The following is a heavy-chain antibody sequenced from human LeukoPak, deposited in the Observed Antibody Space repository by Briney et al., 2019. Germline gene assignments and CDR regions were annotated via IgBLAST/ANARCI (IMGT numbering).Heavy chain of an antibody. CDR3: ARDKLVRGVIKQLPYYYYGMDV. Sequence: SETLSLTCTVSGGSISSYYRRWIRQPAGKGLEWIGRIYTSGSTNYNPSLKSRVTMSVDTSKNQFSLKLSSVTAADTAVYYCARDKLVRGVIKQLPYYYYGMDVGGQGTTVTVSS. J-gene: IGHJ6*02. CDR2: IYTSGST. CDR1: GGSISSYY. V-gene: IGHV4-4*07. D-gene: IGHD3-10*01.